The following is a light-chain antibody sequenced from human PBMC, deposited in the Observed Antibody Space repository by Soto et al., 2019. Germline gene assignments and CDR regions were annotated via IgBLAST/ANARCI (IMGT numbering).Light chain of an antibody. V-gene: IGKV3-15*01. CDR3: QQYNNWPPIT. CDR1: QSVSSN. Sequence: EIVMTQSPATLSVSPGERATLSCTASQSVSSNLAWYQQKPGQAPRLLXYGASNRATGIPDRFSGSGSGTEFTLTISRLQSEDFAVYYCQQYNNWPPITFGQGTRLENK. CDR2: GAS. J-gene: IGKJ5*01.